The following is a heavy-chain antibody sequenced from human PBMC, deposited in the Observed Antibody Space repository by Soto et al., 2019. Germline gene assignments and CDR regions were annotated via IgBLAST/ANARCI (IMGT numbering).Heavy chain of an antibody. V-gene: IGHV3-64D*08. CDR3: VKDLSWNYGTFYY. J-gene: IGHJ4*02. D-gene: IGHD1-7*01. CDR2: ISSNGRST. Sequence: MDGARKEPGKGLEYVSAISSNGRSTYYADSLKGRFPISRHNSKNTLYLQMSSLRAEDTAVYSCVKDLSWNYGTFYYSGQGTLVSVSS.